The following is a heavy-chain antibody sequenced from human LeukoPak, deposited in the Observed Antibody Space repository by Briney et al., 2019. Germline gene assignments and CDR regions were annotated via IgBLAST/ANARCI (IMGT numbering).Heavy chain of an antibody. Sequence: GGSLRLSCTASGVNFSTYWMTWVRQVPGKGLEWVANIKEDGSEIYYVDAVKGRFSISRDNAKTSLYLQMHSLSVADTGLYYCVADQTGRHPYFFDYWGQGTLVTVSS. CDR2: IKEDGSEI. J-gene: IGHJ4*02. V-gene: IGHV3-7*01. CDR1: GVNFSTYW. D-gene: IGHD3-10*01. CDR3: VADQTGRHPYFFDY.